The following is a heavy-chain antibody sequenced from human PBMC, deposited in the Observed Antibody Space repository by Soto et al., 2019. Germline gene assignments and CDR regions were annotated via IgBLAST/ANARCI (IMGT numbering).Heavy chain of an antibody. CDR1: GFTFSSYA. CDR3: ARDGEGYCSGGGCYYGMDV. Sequence: GGSLRLSCAASGFTFSSYAMHWVRQAPGKGLEWVAVISYDGSNKYYADSVKGRFTISRDNSKNTLYLQMNSLRAEDTAVYYCARDGEGYCSGGGCYYGMDVWGQGTTVTVSS. V-gene: IGHV3-30-3*01. D-gene: IGHD2-15*01. J-gene: IGHJ6*02. CDR2: ISYDGSNK.